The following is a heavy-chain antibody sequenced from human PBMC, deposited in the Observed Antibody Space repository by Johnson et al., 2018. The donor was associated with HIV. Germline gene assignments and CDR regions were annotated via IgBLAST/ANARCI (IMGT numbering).Heavy chain of an antibody. V-gene: IGHV3-30-3*01. Sequence: QVQLVESGGGVVQPGRSLRLSCAASGFTFSSYAMHWVRQAPGKGLEWVAVISYDGSNKYYADSVKARFTISRDNAKTSLYLQMNSLRAENTAVYYCARVMVQGDAFDIWGQGTMVTVSS. CDR2: ISYDGSNK. J-gene: IGHJ3*02. CDR1: GFTFSSYA. D-gene: IGHD3-10*01. CDR3: ARVMVQGDAFDI.